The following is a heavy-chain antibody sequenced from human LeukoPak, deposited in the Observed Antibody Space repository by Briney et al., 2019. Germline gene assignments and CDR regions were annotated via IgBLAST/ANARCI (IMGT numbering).Heavy chain of an antibody. CDR2: INPNSGGT. V-gene: IGHV1-2*02. Sequence: GASVKVSCKASGYTFTGYYMLWVRQAPGQGLEWMGWINPNSGGTNYAQKFQGRVTMTRDTSISTAYMELSRLRSDDTAVYYCARGYYDILTGYTIIDYWGQGTLVTVSS. CDR3: ARGYYDILTGYTIIDY. CDR1: GYTFTGYY. J-gene: IGHJ4*02. D-gene: IGHD3-9*01.